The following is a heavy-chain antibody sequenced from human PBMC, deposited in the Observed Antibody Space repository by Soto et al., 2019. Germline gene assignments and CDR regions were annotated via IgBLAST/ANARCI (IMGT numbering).Heavy chain of an antibody. CDR1: GFTFSSYW. CDR3: ARDRYSYYDFWSGSLPYYYYGMDV. CDR2: IKQDGSEK. D-gene: IGHD3-3*01. J-gene: IGHJ6*02. V-gene: IGHV3-7*01. Sequence: EVQLVASGGGLVQPGGSLRLSCAASGFTFSSYWMSWVRQAPGKGLEWVANIKQDGSEKYYVDSVKGRFTISRDNDKNSLYLQMNSLRADDTAVYYCARDRYSYYDFWSGSLPYYYYGMDVWGQGTTVTVSS.